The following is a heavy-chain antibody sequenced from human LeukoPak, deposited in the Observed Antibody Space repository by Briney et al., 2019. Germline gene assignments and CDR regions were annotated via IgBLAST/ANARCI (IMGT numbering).Heavy chain of an antibody. CDR3: AREVAALRGAFDI. D-gene: IGHD2-15*01. V-gene: IGHV4-34*01. J-gene: IGHJ3*02. CDR1: GGSISSYY. CDR2: INHRGGT. Sequence: PSETLSLTCTVSGGSISSYYWSWIRQPPGKGLEWIGEINHRGGTNYNPSLKSRVTISVDTSKNQFSLKLSSVTAADTAVYYCAREVAALRGAFDIWGQGTMVTVSS.